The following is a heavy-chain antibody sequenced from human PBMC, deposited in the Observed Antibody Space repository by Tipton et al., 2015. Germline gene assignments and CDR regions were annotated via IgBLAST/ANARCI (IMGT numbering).Heavy chain of an antibody. Sequence: TLSLTCGVSGASISSSNWWSWVRQPPGKGLEWIGEINDSGSTNYNPSLKSRVTLSVDTSKSQFSLKLHSVTAADTGVYFCARVRGAAQADYWGQGTLVTVSS. CDR3: ARVRGAAQADY. D-gene: IGHD6-6*01. CDR2: INDSGST. CDR1: GASISSSNW. J-gene: IGHJ4*02. V-gene: IGHV4-4*01.